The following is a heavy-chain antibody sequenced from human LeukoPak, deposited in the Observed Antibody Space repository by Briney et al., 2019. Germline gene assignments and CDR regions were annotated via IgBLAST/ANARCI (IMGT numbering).Heavy chain of an antibody. V-gene: IGHV3-21*01. CDR2: ISSSSSYI. D-gene: IGHD6-13*01. Sequence: GGSLRLSCAASGFTFSSYSMNWVRQAPGKGLEWVSSISSSSSYIYYADSVKGRFTISRDNAKNSLYLQMNSLRAEDTAVYYCAMSRSWDGYFDYWGQGTLVTVSS. J-gene: IGHJ4*02. CDR1: GFTFSSYS. CDR3: AMSRSWDGYFDY.